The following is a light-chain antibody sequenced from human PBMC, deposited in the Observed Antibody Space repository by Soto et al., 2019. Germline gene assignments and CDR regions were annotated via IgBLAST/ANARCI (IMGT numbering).Light chain of an antibody. Sequence: EMGITTSRVTLSVRTGESGTLSCRASQSVSSTLAWFQQKPGQAPRLLIYGASTRATGIPARFSGSGSGTDFTLTISILQSEDFAVYYCQQDKTWPRTVGQGTKVDIK. J-gene: IGKJ1*01. CDR1: QSVSST. CDR2: GAS. CDR3: QQDKTWPRT. V-gene: IGKV3-15*01.